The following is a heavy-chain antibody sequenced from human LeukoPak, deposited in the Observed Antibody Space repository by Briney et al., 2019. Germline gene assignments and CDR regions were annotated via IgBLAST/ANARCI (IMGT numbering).Heavy chain of an antibody. V-gene: IGHV3-48*03. CDR2: ISSSGSTI. D-gene: IGHD3-10*01. Sequence: PGGSLRLSCAASGFTFSSYEMNWVRQAPGKGLEWVSYISSSGSTIYYADSVKGRFTISRDNAKNSLYLQMNSLRAEDTAVYYCARERGSKCFDYWGQGTLVTVSS. J-gene: IGHJ4*02. CDR3: ARERGSKCFDY. CDR1: GFTFSSYE.